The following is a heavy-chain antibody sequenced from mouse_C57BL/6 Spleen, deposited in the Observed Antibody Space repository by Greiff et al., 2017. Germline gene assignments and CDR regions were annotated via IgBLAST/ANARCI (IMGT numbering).Heavy chain of an antibody. J-gene: IGHJ1*03. D-gene: IGHD6-1*01. Sequence: QVQLKQSGPELVKPGASVKISCKASGYAFSSSWMNWVKQRPGKGLEWIGRIYPGDGDTNYNGKFKGKATLTADKSSSTAYMQLSSLTSEDSAVYFCAREGARYFDVWGTGTTVTVSS. CDR1: GYAFSSSW. CDR2: IYPGDGDT. V-gene: IGHV1-82*01. CDR3: AREGARYFDV.